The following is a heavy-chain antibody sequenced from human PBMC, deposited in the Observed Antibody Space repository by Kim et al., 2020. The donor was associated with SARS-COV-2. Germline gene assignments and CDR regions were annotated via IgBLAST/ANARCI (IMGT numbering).Heavy chain of an antibody. D-gene: IGHD2-15*01. CDR3: ARVEGNCSGGSCYSDY. J-gene: IGHJ4*02. Sequence: SVKGRFTISRDNAKNSLYLQMNSLRAEDTAVYYCARVEGNCSGGSCYSDYWGQGTLVTVSS. V-gene: IGHV3-11*04.